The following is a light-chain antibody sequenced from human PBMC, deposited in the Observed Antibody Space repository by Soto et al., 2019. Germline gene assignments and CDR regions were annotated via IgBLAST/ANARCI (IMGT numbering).Light chain of an antibody. J-gene: IGLJ2*01. CDR2: EDN. V-gene: IGLV6-57*03. CDR3: QSYDSSNQHVV. CDR1: SGSIASNY. Sequence: NFMLTQPHSVSESPGKTATISCTRSSGSIASNYVQWYQQRPGSAPTTVIQEDNQRPSGVPDRFSGSIDSSSNSASLTISGLKTEDEADYYCQSYDSSNQHVVFGGGTKLTVL.